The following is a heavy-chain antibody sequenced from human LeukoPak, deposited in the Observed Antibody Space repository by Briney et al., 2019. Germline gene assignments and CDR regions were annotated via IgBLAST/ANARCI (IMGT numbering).Heavy chain of an antibody. CDR1: GFTFNSYS. CDR3: AKERWGTYYYDSSGPSGFDY. V-gene: IGHV3-23*01. J-gene: IGHJ4*02. CDR2: ISGSGGST. Sequence: GGSLRLSCAASGFTFNSYSMHWVRQAPGKGLEWVSAISGSGGSTYYADSVKGRFTISRDNSKNTLYLQMNSLRAEDTAVYYCAKERWGTYYYDSSGPSGFDYWGQGTLVTVSS. D-gene: IGHD3-22*01.